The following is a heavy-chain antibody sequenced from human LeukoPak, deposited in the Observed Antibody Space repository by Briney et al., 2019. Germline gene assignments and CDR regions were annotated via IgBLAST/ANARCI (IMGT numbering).Heavy chain of an antibody. Sequence: GASVKVSCKASDYTFITYGIAWVRQAPGQGLEWMGWISPYNGNTNYAQKFQGGVTVTTDTSTSTAYMELRSLRSDDTALYYCARVMHWDKPMARGRGMDVWGQGTTVTVSS. CDR2: ISPYNGNT. D-gene: IGHD5-18*01. CDR1: DYTFITYG. V-gene: IGHV1-18*01. CDR3: ARVMHWDKPMARGRGMDV. J-gene: IGHJ6*02.